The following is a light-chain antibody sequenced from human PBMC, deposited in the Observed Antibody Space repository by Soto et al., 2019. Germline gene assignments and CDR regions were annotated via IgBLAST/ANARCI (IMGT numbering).Light chain of an antibody. CDR1: SSNIGAGYD. CDR2: GNS. V-gene: IGLV1-40*01. CDR3: QSYASSLSAVV. Sequence: QSVLTQPPSVSGAPGQRVTISCTGSSSNIGAGYDVHWYQQLPGTAPKLLIYGNSNRPSGVPDRFSGSKSGTSASLAITGLQAEDEADYSCQSYASSLSAVVFGGGTQLTVL. J-gene: IGLJ2*01.